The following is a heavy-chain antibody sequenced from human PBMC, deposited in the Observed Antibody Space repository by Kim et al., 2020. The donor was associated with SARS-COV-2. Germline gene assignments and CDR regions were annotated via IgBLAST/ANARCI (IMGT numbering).Heavy chain of an antibody. J-gene: IGHJ3*02. CDR2: IYPGDSDT. Sequence: GESLKISCKGSGYSFTSYWIGWVRQMPGKGLEWMGIIYPGDSDTRYSPSFQGQVTISADKSISTAYLQWSSLNASDTAMYYCAICIAAAQGAFDIWGQGTMVTVSS. D-gene: IGHD6-13*01. CDR3: AICIAAAQGAFDI. CDR1: GYSFTSYW. V-gene: IGHV5-51*01.